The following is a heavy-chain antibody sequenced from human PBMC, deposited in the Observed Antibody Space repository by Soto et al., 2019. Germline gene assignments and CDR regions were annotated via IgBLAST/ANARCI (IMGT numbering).Heavy chain of an antibody. CDR1: GFTFRSYW. CDR2: IKQDGRER. D-gene: IGHD2-15*01. J-gene: IGHJ4*02. Sequence: GGSLRLSCAASGFTFRSYWMSWVRQAPGKGLEWVANIKQDGRERYYVDSVKGRFTISRDNAKNSVYLQMNSLRAEDTAVYYCARISRVVVVVAATYFDYWGQGTLVTVSS. CDR3: ARISRVVVVVAATYFDY. V-gene: IGHV3-7*05.